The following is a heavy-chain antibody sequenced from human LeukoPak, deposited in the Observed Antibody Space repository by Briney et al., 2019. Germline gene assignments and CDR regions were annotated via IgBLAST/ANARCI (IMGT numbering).Heavy chain of an antibody. CDR3: ARDLGYYDILTGYSSLDY. D-gene: IGHD3-9*01. Sequence: SVRVSCKASGGTFSSYAISWVRQAPGQGLEWMGRIIPILGIANYAQKFQGRVTITADKSTSTAYMELSSLRSEDTAVYYRARDLGYYDILTGYSSLDYWGQGTLVTVSS. V-gene: IGHV1-69*04. CDR2: IIPILGIA. CDR1: GGTFSSYA. J-gene: IGHJ4*02.